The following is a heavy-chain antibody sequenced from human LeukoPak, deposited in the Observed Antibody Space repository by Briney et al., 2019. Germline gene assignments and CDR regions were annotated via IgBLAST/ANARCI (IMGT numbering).Heavy chain of an antibody. D-gene: IGHD3-22*01. CDR2: IGDSGYRT. J-gene: IGHJ4*02. Sequence: GGSLRLSCAASGFTFSNYAMSWVRQAPRKGVEWVSSIGDSGYRTFYADSVKGRFTISRDNSKNTLYLQMNSLRAEDTALYYCAEDPRGFAGYNYSLSHPACDSWGQGTLVIVSS. CDR3: AEDPRGFAGYNYSLSHPACDS. CDR1: GFTFSNYA. V-gene: IGHV3-23*01.